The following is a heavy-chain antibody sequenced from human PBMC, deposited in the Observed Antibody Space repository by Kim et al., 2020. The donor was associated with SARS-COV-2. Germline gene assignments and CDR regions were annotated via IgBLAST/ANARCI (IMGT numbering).Heavy chain of an antibody. V-gene: IGHV3-23*01. J-gene: IGHJ2*01. Sequence: GKGQVTISRGNSENTLYLQMNSLRAEDTAVYYCAKDPKGIAVAGNWYFDLWGRGTLVTVSS. D-gene: IGHD6-19*01. CDR3: AKDPKGIAVAGNWYFDL.